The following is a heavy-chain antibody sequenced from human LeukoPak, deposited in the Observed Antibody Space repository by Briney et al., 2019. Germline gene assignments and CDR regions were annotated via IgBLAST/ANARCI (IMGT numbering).Heavy chain of an antibody. V-gene: IGHV4-59*01. J-gene: IGHJ4*02. CDR3: ARDRYGGFDY. CDR2: IYYSGST. D-gene: IGHD1-26*01. CDR1: GGSISSYY. Sequence: PSETLSLTCTVSGGSISSYYWSWLRQPPGKGLEWIGYIYYSGSTNYNPSLKSRVTISVDTSKNQFSLKLSSVTAADTAVYYCARDRYGGFDYWGQGTLVTVSS.